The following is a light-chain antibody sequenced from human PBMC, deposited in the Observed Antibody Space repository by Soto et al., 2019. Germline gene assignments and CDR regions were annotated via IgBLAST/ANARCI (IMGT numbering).Light chain of an antibody. J-gene: IGLJ3*02. Sequence: QSVLTQPPSVSAAPGQQVTISCSGSSSNIGSDFVSWYQQLPGTAPQLLIYENNKRPSGIPHRFSGSKSATSATLGITGLQTGDEADYYCAAWYTSLSGGVFGGGTKLTVL. CDR1: SSNIGSDF. CDR2: ENN. CDR3: AAWYTSLSGGV. V-gene: IGLV1-51*02.